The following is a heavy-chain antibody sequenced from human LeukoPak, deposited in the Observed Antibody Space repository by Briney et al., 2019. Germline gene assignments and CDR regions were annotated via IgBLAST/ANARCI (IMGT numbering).Heavy chain of an antibody. D-gene: IGHD3-22*01. CDR3: ARVLPAYYYDSSGSRTPFDY. J-gene: IGHJ4*02. V-gene: IGHV3-30-3*01. Sequence: GGSLRLSCAASGFTFSSYAMHWVRQAPGKGLEWVAVISYDGSNKYYADSVKGRFTISRDNSKNTLYLQMNSLRAEDTAVYYCARVLPAYYYDSSGSRTPFDYWGQGTLVTVSS. CDR2: ISYDGSNK. CDR1: GFTFSSYA.